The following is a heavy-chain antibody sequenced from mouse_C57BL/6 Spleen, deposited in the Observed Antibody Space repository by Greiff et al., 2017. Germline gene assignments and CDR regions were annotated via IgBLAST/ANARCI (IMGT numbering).Heavy chain of an antibody. D-gene: IGHD2-5*01. CDR3: ASGNYSNYFFAY. Sequence: QVQLQQPGAELVRPGSSVKLSCKASGYTFTSYWMHWVKQRPIQGLEWIGNIDPSDSETHYNQKFKDKATLTVDKSSSTAYMQLSSLTSEDSAVYYCASGNYSNYFFAYWGQGTLVTVS. V-gene: IGHV1-52*01. CDR2: IDPSDSET. CDR1: GYTFTSYW. J-gene: IGHJ3*01.